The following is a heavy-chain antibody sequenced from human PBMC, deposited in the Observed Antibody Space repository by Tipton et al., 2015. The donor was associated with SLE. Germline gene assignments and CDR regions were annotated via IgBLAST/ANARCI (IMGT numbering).Heavy chain of an antibody. CDR3: VRDVGYYYFYNGLDV. J-gene: IGHJ6*02. Sequence: SLRLSCKVSGFTFEEHAMHWVRHSPGKGLEWVSLINWDGSSTFYTDSVKGRFITSRGNSKDSLYLEMNSLRPEDTALYYCVRDVGYYYFYNGLDVWGQGTTVTVSS. CDR2: INWDGSST. D-gene: IGHD2-15*01. CDR1: GFTFEEHA. V-gene: IGHV3-43D*03.